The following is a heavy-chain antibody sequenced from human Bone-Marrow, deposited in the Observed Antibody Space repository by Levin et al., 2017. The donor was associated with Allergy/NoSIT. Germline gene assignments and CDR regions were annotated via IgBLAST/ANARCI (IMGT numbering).Heavy chain of an antibody. D-gene: IGHD2-2*01. CDR3: AHKLVYCSTTNCYFKSAGSWFDP. V-gene: IGHV2-5*02. CDR2: IFWDVDR. Sequence: ASGPTLVKPTQTLTLTCTLSGLSLSTSGVAVGWIRQPPGKALEWLALIFWDVDRRYSPSLKNRLTITQDTSKNQVVLTMTNMDPEDTATYYCAHKLVYCSTTNCYFKSAGSWFDPWGQGTLVTVSS. CDR1: GLSLSTSGVA. J-gene: IGHJ5*02.